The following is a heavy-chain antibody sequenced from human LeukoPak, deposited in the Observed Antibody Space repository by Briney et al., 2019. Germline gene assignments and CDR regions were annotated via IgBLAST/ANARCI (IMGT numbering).Heavy chain of an antibody. CDR3: AREYCGGDCYSAGAFDI. J-gene: IGHJ3*02. Sequence: SQTLSLTCTVSGGSISSASYYWSWIRQPAGKGLEWIGYIYYSGSTYYNPSLKSRVTISVDTSKNQFSLKLSSVTAADTAVYYCAREYCGGDCYSAGAFDIWGQGTMVTVSS. V-gene: IGHV4-31*03. CDR1: GGSISSASYY. CDR2: IYYSGST. D-gene: IGHD2-21*02.